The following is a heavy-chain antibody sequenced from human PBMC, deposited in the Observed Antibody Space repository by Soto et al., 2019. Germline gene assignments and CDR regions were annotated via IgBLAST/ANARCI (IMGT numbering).Heavy chain of an antibody. CDR3: ATMKGGYQYYYDGMDV. D-gene: IGHD3-16*02. CDR1: GGTFSSYA. V-gene: IGHV1-69*12. Sequence: QVQLVQSGAEVKKPGSSVKVSCKASGGTFSSYAISWVRQAPGQGLEWMGGIIPIFGTANYAQKFQGRVTITADESTSTAYMELSSLRSEDPAVYYCATMKGGYQYYYDGMDVWGQGTTVTVSS. J-gene: IGHJ6*02. CDR2: IIPIFGTA.